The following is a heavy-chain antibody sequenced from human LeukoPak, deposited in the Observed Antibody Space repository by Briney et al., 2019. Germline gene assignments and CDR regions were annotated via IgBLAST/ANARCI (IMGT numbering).Heavy chain of an antibody. Sequence: PGRSLRLSCAASGFTFDDYAMHWVRHAPGKGLEWVSGISWNSGSIGYADSVKGRFTISRDNAKNSLYLQMNSLRAEDTALYYCAKDRGDYYDSSGYYDYWGQGTLVTVSS. D-gene: IGHD3-22*01. J-gene: IGHJ4*02. CDR1: GFTFDDYA. V-gene: IGHV3-9*01. CDR3: AKDRGDYYDSSGYYDY. CDR2: ISWNSGSI.